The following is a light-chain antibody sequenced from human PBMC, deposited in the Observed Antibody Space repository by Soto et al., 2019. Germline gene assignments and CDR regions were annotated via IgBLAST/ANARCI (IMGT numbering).Light chain of an antibody. CDR3: CAYAGSNWV. CDR1: SSDVGSYNL. V-gene: IGLV2-23*01. Sequence: QSALTQPASVSGSPGQSITISCTGTSSDVGSYNLVSWYQQQPGKAPKLMIYEGSKRPSGVSNRFSGSKSCNTASLTISGLQAEDEDDYYCCAYAGSNWVFGGGTKLTVL. CDR2: EGS. J-gene: IGLJ3*02.